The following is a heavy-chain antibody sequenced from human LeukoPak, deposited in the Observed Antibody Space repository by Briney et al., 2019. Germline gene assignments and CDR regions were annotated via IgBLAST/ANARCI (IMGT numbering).Heavy chain of an antibody. J-gene: IGHJ4*02. Sequence: ASVKVSCKASGYTFTSYYMHWVRQAPGQGLEWMGWINPNSGGTNYAQKFQGRVTMTRDTSISTAYMELSRLRSDDTAVYYCARDRPVDDFWSGYADYWGQGTLVTVSS. CDR3: ARDRPVDDFWSGYADY. CDR2: INPNSGGT. V-gene: IGHV1-2*02. D-gene: IGHD3-3*01. CDR1: GYTFTSYY.